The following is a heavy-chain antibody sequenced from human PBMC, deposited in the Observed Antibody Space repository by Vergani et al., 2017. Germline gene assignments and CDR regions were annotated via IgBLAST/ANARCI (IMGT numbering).Heavy chain of an antibody. D-gene: IGHD6-6*01. CDR2: IYYSGST. J-gene: IGHJ4*02. CDR3: ARWGLAARPFPTLD. V-gene: IGHV4-59*01. Sequence: QVQLQESGPGLVKPSETLSLTCTVSGGSISSSYWSWIRQPPGKGLEWIGYIYYSGSTNYNPSLKSRVTISVDTSKNQFSLKLSSVTAADTAVYYCARWGLAARPFPTLDWGQGTLVTVSS. CDR1: GGSISSSY.